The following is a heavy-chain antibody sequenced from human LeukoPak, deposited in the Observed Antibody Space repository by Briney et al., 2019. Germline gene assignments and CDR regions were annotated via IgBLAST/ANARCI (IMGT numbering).Heavy chain of an antibody. D-gene: IGHD3-10*01. Sequence: SETLSLTCTVSGGSISSSSYYWGWIRQPPGKGLEWIGSIYYSGSNYYNPSLKSRVTISVDTSKNQFSLKLSSVTAADTAVYYCARANTYGSGRFLWGQGTLVTVSS. CDR3: ARANTYGSGRFL. CDR2: IYYSGSN. J-gene: IGHJ4*02. CDR1: GGSISSSSYY. V-gene: IGHV4-39*07.